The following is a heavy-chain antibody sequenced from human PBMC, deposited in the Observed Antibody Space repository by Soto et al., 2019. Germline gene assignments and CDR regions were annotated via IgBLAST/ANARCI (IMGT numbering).Heavy chain of an antibody. Sequence: PGGSLRLSCAASGFTFASYAMSWVRQAPGKGLEWVSAISGSGDSTYYADSVKGRLTISRDISQNTLYLQMNSLRAEDTAVYYCAKRVRGVTYYFDYLGQETLLTVSS. CDR3: AKRVRGVTYYFDY. D-gene: IGHD3-3*01. V-gene: IGHV3-23*01. CDR2: ISGSGDST. CDR1: GFTFASYA. J-gene: IGHJ4*02.